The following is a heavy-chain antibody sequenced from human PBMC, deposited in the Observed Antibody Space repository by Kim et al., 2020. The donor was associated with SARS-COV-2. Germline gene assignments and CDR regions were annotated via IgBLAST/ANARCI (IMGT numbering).Heavy chain of an antibody. Sequence: SETLSLTCAVSGGSISSSNWWSWVRQPPGKGLEWIGEIYHSGSTNYNPSLKSRVTISVDKSKNQFSLKLSSVTAADTAVYYCARVQQLDLLYYYYGMDVWGQGTTVTVSS. CDR2: IYHSGST. J-gene: IGHJ6*02. CDR1: GGSISSSNW. D-gene: IGHD6-13*01. CDR3: ARVQQLDLLYYYYGMDV. V-gene: IGHV4-4*02.